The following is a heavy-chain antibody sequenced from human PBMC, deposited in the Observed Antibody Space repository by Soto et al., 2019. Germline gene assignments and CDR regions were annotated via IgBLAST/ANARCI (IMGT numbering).Heavy chain of an antibody. D-gene: IGHD4-17*01. CDR1: GFTFSSYS. Sequence: GGSLRLSCAASGFTFSSYSMNWVRQAPGKGLEWVSSISSSSSYIYYADSVKGRFTISRDNAKNSLYLQMNSLRAEDTAVYYCARDPTTVTRGDYWGQGTLVTVSS. J-gene: IGHJ4*02. CDR3: ARDPTTVTRGDY. CDR2: ISSSSSYI. V-gene: IGHV3-21*01.